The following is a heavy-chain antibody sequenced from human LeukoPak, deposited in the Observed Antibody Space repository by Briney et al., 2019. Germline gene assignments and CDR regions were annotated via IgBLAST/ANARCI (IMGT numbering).Heavy chain of an antibody. CDR3: ARAGLPIYYYYMDV. V-gene: IGHV1-2*02. CDR2: INPNSGGT. J-gene: IGHJ6*03. Sequence: ASVKVSCKASGYTFTGYFMHWVRQAPGQGLEWMGWINPNSGGTNYAQRFQGRATMTRDTSISTAYMELSGLRSNDTAVYYCARAGLPIYYYYMDVWGKGTTVTVSS. CDR1: GYTFTGYF. D-gene: IGHD5-18*01.